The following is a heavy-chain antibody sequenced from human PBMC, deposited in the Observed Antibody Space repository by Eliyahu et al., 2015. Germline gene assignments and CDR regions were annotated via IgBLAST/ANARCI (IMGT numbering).Heavy chain of an antibody. V-gene: IGHV3-11*06. D-gene: IGHD2-21*02. CDR3: ARAQTYCGDNCFSDGLGV. J-gene: IGHJ6*02. CDR1: GFTFSDSY. Sequence: QVHLVESGGGLVKPGGSLRLSCAASGFTFSDSYMSWIRQAPGKGLESVSYISSSSGYANYADSVKGRFTISRDDAKNSLYLQMNSLRAEDTAVYYCARAQTYCGDNCFSDGLGVWGQGTTVTVSS. CDR2: ISSSSGYA.